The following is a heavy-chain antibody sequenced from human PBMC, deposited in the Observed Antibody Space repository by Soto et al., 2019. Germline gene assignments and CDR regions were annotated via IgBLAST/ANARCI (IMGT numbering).Heavy chain of an antibody. CDR3: ARSKGSVVVVITSNGMDV. Sequence: GGSLRLSCAASGFTFSSYSMNWVRQAPGKGLEWVSSISSSSSYIYYADSVKGRFTISRVNAKNSLYLQMNSLRAEDTAVYYCARSKGSVVVVITSNGMDVWGQGTTVTVSS. CDR2: ISSSSSYI. CDR1: GFTFSSYS. J-gene: IGHJ6*02. D-gene: IGHD3-22*01. V-gene: IGHV3-21*01.